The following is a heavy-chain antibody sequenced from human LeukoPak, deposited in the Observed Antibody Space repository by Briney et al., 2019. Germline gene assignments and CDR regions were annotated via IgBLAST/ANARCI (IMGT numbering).Heavy chain of an antibody. V-gene: IGHV3-48*02. Sequence: PGGSLRLSCAASGFTFSSYAMSWIRQAPGKGLEWVSYISSSSSTIYYADSVKGRFTISRDNAKNSLYLQMNSLRDEDTAVHYCARDPLDYAPMYYFDYWGQGTLVTVSS. CDR2: ISSSSSTI. J-gene: IGHJ4*02. CDR1: GFTFSSYA. D-gene: IGHD4-17*01. CDR3: ARDPLDYAPMYYFDY.